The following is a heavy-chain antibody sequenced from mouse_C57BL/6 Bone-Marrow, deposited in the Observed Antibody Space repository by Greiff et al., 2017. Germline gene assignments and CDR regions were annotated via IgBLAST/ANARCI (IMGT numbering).Heavy chain of an antibody. Sequence: QVQLQQSGAELARPGASVKLSCKASGYTFTSYGISWVKQRTGQGLEWIGKIYPRSGNTYYNEKFKGKATLTADKSSSTAYMELRSLTSEDSAVYFCARGGYYEDWYFDVWGTGTTVTVSS. J-gene: IGHJ1*03. CDR1: GYTFTSYG. D-gene: IGHD2-4*01. CDR3: ARGGYYEDWYFDV. CDR2: IYPRSGNT. V-gene: IGHV1-81*01.